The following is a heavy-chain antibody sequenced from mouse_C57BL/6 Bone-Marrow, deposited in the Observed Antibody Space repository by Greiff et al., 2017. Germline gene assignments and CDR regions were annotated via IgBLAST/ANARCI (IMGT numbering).Heavy chain of an antibody. CDR3: TRQLVQYYFDY. CDR1: GFTFSSYA. CDR2: ISSGGDYI. D-gene: IGHD4-1*02. J-gene: IGHJ2*01. Sequence: VQLKESGEGLVKPGGSLKLSCAASGFTFSSYALSWVRQTPETRLEWVAYISSGGDYIYYADTVKGRFTISRANARNTLYLQMSSLKSEDTAMYYCTRQLVQYYFDYWGQGTTLTVSS. V-gene: IGHV5-9-1*02.